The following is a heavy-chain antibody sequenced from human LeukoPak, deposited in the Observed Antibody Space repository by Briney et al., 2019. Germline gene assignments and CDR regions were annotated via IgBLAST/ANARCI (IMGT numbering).Heavy chain of an antibody. D-gene: IGHD3-9*01. CDR2: ISGSGGST. CDR3: AKLLNNRYFDSNFDY. Sequence: GGSLRLSCAASGVTFSSYAMSWVRQAPGKGLEWVSSISGSGGSTYYADSERGRFTISRDNSKNMLYLQMNSLRAEDTAVYYCAKLLNNRYFDSNFDYWGQGTLVTVSS. CDR1: GVTFSSYA. V-gene: IGHV3-23*01. J-gene: IGHJ4*02.